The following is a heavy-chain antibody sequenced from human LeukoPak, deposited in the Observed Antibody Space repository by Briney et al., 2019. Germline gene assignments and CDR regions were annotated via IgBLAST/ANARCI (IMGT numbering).Heavy chain of an antibody. CDR1: GFTFSSSN. CDR3: ARSRFYFDY. Sequence: GGSLILSCAASGFTFSSSNMNWVRQAPGKGLEWVSAISGSGGSTYYADSVKGRFTISRDNSKNTLYLQMNSLRAEDTAVYYCARSRFYFDYWGQGTLVTVSS. V-gene: IGHV3-23*01. J-gene: IGHJ4*02. CDR2: ISGSGGST.